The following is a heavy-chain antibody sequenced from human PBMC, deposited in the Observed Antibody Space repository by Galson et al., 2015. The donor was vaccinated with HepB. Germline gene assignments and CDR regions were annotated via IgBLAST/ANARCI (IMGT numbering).Heavy chain of an antibody. Sequence: SLRLSCAASGFTFSSYAMSWVRQAPGKGLEWVSAISGSGGSTYYADSVKGRFTISRDNSKNTLYLQMNSLRAEDTAVYYCAKAGEGSYCGGDCHLDPWGQGTLVTVSS. CDR1: GFTFSSYA. V-gene: IGHV3-23*01. D-gene: IGHD2-21*02. CDR2: ISGSGGST. CDR3: AKAGEGSYCGGDCHLDP. J-gene: IGHJ5*02.